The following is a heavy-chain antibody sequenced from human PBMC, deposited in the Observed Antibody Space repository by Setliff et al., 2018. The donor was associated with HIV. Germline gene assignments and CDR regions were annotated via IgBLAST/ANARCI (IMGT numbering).Heavy chain of an antibody. CDR1: GFTFSTYA. CDR3: ANSAFRGVIWA. D-gene: IGHD3-10*01. J-gene: IGHJ5*02. CDR2: ISGSGDTT. V-gene: IGHV3-23*01. Sequence: LRLSCAASGFTFSTYAMTWVRQAPGRGLEWVSVISGSGDTTYYADSVKGRFTISRDNSKNTLYLQMNSLRAEDTAVYYCANSAFRGVIWAWGQGTLVTVSS.